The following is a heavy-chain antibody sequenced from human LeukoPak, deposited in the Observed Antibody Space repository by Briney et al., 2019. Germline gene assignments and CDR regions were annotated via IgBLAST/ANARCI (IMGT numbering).Heavy chain of an antibody. CDR1: GFTFSSYA. J-gene: IGHJ5*02. CDR3: AAKGSITIFGVANSNWFDP. V-gene: IGHV3-23*01. D-gene: IGHD3-3*01. Sequence: GGSLRLSCAASGFTFSSYAMSWVRQAPGKGLEWVSAISGSGGSTYYADSVKGRFTISRDNSKNTLYLQMNSLRDEDTAVYYCAAKGSITIFGVANSNWFDPWGQGTLVTVSS. CDR2: ISGSGGST.